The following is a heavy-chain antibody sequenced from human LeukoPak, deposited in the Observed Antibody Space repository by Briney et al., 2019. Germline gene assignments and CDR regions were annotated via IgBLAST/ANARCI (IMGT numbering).Heavy chain of an antibody. Sequence: GSLRLSCAASGFTFSNAWMSWVRQAPGKGLEWIGEINHSGSTNYNPSLKSRVTISVDTSKNQFSLKLSSVTAADTAVYYCASYYGSGSSNWFDPWGQGTLVTVSS. D-gene: IGHD3-10*01. CDR1: GFTFSNAW. J-gene: IGHJ5*02. CDR3: ASYYGSGSSNWFDP. CDR2: INHSGST. V-gene: IGHV4-34*01.